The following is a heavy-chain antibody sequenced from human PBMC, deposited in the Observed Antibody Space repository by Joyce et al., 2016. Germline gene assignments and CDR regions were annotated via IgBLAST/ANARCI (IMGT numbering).Heavy chain of an antibody. Sequence: EVQLVESGGGLVKPGGSLRLSCAASGFTFSSYSMCWVRQSPGKGLEWVSSLSSSSSYIKYTDSVKGRCTISRDNAKNSLYLQMNSLRVEDTAVYYCARSSYTNGIFDYWGQGTLVTVSS. CDR2: LSSSSSYI. J-gene: IGHJ4*02. CDR3: ARSSYTNGIFDY. D-gene: IGHD2-8*01. V-gene: IGHV3-21*01. CDR1: GFTFSSYS.